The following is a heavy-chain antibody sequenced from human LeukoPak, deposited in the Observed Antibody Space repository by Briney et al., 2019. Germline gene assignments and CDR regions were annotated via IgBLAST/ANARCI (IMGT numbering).Heavy chain of an antibody. CDR3: AELGITMIGGV. D-gene: IGHD3-10*02. CDR1: GFTFSSYE. Sequence: GGSLRLSCAASGFTFSSYEMHWVRQAPGKGLEWVSSITSSSSYIYYADSVKGRFTISRDNAKNSLYLQMNSLRAEDTAVYYCAELGITMIGGVWGKGTTVTISS. CDR2: ITSSSSYI. V-gene: IGHV3-21*01. J-gene: IGHJ6*04.